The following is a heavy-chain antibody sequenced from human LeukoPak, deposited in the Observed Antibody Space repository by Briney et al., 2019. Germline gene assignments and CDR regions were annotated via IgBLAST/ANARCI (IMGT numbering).Heavy chain of an antibody. Sequence: SVKVSCKASGGTFSSYAISWVRQAPGQGPEWMGGIIPIFGTANYAQKFQGRVTITADESTSTAYMELSSLRSEDTAVYYCAAARRDGYNPSPEEIDYWGQGTLVTVSS. CDR2: IIPIFGTA. J-gene: IGHJ4*02. V-gene: IGHV1-69*13. CDR3: AAARRDGYNPSPEEIDY. CDR1: GGTFSSYA. D-gene: IGHD5-24*01.